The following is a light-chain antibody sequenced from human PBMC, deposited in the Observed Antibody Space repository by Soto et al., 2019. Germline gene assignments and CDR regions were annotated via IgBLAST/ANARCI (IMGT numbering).Light chain of an antibody. CDR1: QIVTSRQ. J-gene: IGKJ5*01. Sequence: IFLTQSPGPMSFSPGSRYTLSWMALQIVTSRQLAWYQQKPGQPHRLLIYGIYSRANGIPDRFSGSGSGTDFTLTIRRLEPEDYAVYYCQKYDISPHITLGKGKRLEIK. CDR3: QKYDISPHIT. V-gene: IGKV3-20*01. CDR2: GIY.